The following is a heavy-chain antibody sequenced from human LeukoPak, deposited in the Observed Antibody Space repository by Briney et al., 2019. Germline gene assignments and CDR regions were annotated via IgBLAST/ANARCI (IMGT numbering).Heavy chain of an antibody. Sequence: SETLSLTCTVSGGSISSSSYYWGWIRQPPGKGLEWIGNIYYSGSTNYNPSLKSRVTISVVTSKNQFSLKLSSVTAADTAVYYCARGQHVWGSYRYYFDYWGQRTLVTVSS. J-gene: IGHJ4*02. CDR3: ARGQHVWGSYRYYFDY. CDR1: GGSISSSSYY. CDR2: IYYSGST. D-gene: IGHD3-16*02. V-gene: IGHV4-39*07.